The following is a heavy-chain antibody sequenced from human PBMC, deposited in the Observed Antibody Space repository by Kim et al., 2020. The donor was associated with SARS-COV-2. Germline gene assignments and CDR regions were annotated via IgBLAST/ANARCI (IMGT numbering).Heavy chain of an antibody. J-gene: IGHJ6*02. CDR3: ARTYHSGSYGMDV. V-gene: IGHV3-7*04. Sequence: VDSVKGRFTISRDNGKKALYLQMHSLRAEDTAVYYCARTYHSGSYGMDVWGQGTTVTVSS. D-gene: IGHD3-10*01.